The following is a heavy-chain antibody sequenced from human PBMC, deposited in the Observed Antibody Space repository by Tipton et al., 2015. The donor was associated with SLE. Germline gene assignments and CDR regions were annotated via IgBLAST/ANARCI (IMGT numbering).Heavy chain of an antibody. CDR3: ARQNDFQY. CDR2: IYYSGST. Sequence: TLSLTCTVSGGSISDSSHYWGWIRQPPGKGLEWIGSIYYSGSTYHNPSLKSRVTMSVDTSKNQLSLKLTSVTAADTAVYYCARQNDFQYWGQGTLVTVSS. J-gene: IGHJ1*01. CDR1: GGSISDSSHY. V-gene: IGHV4-39*01.